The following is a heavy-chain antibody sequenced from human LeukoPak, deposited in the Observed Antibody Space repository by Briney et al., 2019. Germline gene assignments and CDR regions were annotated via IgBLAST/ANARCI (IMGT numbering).Heavy chain of an antibody. D-gene: IGHD5-24*01. CDR2: ISWNSGSL. Sequence: HTGGSLRLSCAASGFTFDDYAMHWVRQAPGKGLEWVSGISWNSGSLGYADSVKGRFTISRDNAKNSLYLQMNSLRAEDTALYYCAKSLTSPLYNYRSGYFDYWGQGTLVTVSS. CDR3: AKSLTSPLYNYRSGYFDY. CDR1: GFTFDDYA. V-gene: IGHV3-9*01. J-gene: IGHJ4*02.